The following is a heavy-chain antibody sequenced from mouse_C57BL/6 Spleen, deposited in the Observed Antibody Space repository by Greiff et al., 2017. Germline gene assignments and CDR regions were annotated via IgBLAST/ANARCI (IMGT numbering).Heavy chain of an antibody. Sequence: EVKLVESGGGLVQPGESLKLSCESNEYEFPSHDMSWVRKAPGKRLELVAAINSDGGSTYYPDTMERQFIISRDNTKKTLYLQMGSLRSEDTALYYCARHGIGTAFAYWGQGTLVTVSA. V-gene: IGHV5-2*01. CDR2: INSDGGST. CDR1: EYEFPSHD. J-gene: IGHJ3*01. D-gene: IGHD1-1*01. CDR3: ARHGIGTAFAY.